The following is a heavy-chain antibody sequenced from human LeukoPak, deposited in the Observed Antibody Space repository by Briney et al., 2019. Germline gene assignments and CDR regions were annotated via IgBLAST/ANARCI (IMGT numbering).Heavy chain of an antibody. D-gene: IGHD6-13*01. V-gene: IGHV3-20*04. CDR3: ARDLRASWYSLGY. CDR2: IDWRGGST. J-gene: IGHJ4*02. Sequence: GGSLRLSCAAAGLTPADYCMSWVRQAPGQGLEWVCGIDWRGGSTGYADSVKGRFTISRDNAANVLYLQMNGLRSEDTAPYYCARDLRASWYSLGYWGRGTLVTVSS. CDR1: GLTPADYC.